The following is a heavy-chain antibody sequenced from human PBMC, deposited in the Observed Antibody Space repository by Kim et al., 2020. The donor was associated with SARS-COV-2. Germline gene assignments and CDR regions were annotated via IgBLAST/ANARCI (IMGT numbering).Heavy chain of an antibody. CDR1: GFTFDDYT. V-gene: IGHV3-43*01. Sequence: GGSLRLSCAASGFTFDDYTMHWVRQAPGKGLEWVSLISWDGGSTYYADSVKGRFTISRDNSKNSLYLQMNSLRTEDTALYYCVARMGWELTTPDFDYWGQGTLVTVSS. CDR3: VARMGWELTTPDFDY. D-gene: IGHD1-26*01. CDR2: ISWDGGST. J-gene: IGHJ4*02.